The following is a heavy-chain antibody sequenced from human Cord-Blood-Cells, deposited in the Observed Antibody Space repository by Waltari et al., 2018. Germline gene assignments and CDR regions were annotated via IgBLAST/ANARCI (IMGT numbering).Heavy chain of an antibody. CDR1: GGSISSSSYY. CDR2: IYYSGST. CDR3: ARRRQLVGLFDY. Sequence: QLQLQESGPGLVKPSETLSLTCTVSGGSISSSSYYWGWIRQPPGKGLEWIGSIYYSGSTYYNPSLKSRVTISVDTSKNQFSLKLSSVTAADTAMYYCARRRQLVGLFDYWGQGTLVTVSS. D-gene: IGHD6-6*01. J-gene: IGHJ4*02. V-gene: IGHV4-39*01.